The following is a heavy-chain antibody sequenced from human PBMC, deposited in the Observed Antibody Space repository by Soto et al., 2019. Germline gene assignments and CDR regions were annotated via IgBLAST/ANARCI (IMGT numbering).Heavy chain of an antibody. V-gene: IGHV1-18*01. Sequence: GASVKVSCKGSGYTFTSYGISWVRQAPGQGLEWMGWISTYNGHTNYAKKVQGRVTVTTDTSTSTVYMELRSLRSDDTAVYFCARDNYYDSTGPLDYWGQGTLVTVSS. D-gene: IGHD3-22*01. J-gene: IGHJ4*02. CDR1: GYTFTSYG. CDR3: ARDNYYDSTGPLDY. CDR2: ISTYNGHT.